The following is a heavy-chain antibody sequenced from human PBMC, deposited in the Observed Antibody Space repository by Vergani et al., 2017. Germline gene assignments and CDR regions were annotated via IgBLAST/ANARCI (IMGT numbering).Heavy chain of an antibody. CDR1: GFTFDDYA. J-gene: IGHJ3*02. D-gene: IGHD1-26*01. CDR3: AKVGVGAKTEGRFNAFDI. Sequence: EVQLVESGGGLVQPGRSLRLSCAASGFTFDDYAMHWVRQAPGKGLEWVSAISGSGGSTYYADSVKGRFTISRDNSKNTLYLQMNSLRAEDTAVYYCAKVGVGAKTEGRFNAFDIWGQGTMVTVSS. V-gene: IGHV3-23*04. CDR2: ISGSGGST.